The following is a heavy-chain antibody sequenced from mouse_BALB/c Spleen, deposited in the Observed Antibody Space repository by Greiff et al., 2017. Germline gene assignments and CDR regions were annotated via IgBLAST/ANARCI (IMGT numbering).Heavy chain of an antibody. Sequence: QGQLQQSGAELAKPGASVKMSCKASGYTFTSYWMHWVKQRPGQGLEWIGYINPSTGYTEYNQKFKDKATFTADKSSSTAYMQLSSLTSEDSAVFYWARSGGSSLPWFAYWGQGTLVTVSA. CDR1: GYTFTSYW. J-gene: IGHJ3*01. CDR3: ARSGGSSLPWFAY. V-gene: IGHV1-7*01. CDR2: INPSTGYT. D-gene: IGHD1-1*01.